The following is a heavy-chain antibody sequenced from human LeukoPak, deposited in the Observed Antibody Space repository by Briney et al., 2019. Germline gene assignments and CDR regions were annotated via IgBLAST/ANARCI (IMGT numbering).Heavy chain of an antibody. Sequence: GGSLRLSCAASGFTFSSYGMHWVRQAPGKGLEWVAVISYHGSNKYYADSVKGRFTISRDNSKNTLYLQMNSLRAEDTAVYYCAKDRRYDFWSGYPNWFDPWGQGTLVTVSS. CDR1: GFTFSSYG. CDR2: ISYHGSNK. D-gene: IGHD3-3*01. V-gene: IGHV3-30*18. CDR3: AKDRRYDFWSGYPNWFDP. J-gene: IGHJ5*02.